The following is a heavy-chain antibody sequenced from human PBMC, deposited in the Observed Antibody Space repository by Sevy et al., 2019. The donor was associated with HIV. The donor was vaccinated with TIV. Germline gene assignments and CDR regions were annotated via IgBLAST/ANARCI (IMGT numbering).Heavy chain of an antibody. Sequence: GGSLRLSCAASGFTFSSYNMNWVRQAPGKGLEWISSITGDSSYMYDADSVKRRFTISRDNAKNSLYLHMNGLRAEDTAVYYCARDRPTLNYHASSGYNYYFDSWGQGTLVTVSS. CDR3: ARDRPTLNYHASSGYNYYFDS. CDR2: ITGDSSYM. V-gene: IGHV3-21*01. CDR1: GFTFSSYN. J-gene: IGHJ4*02. D-gene: IGHD3-22*01.